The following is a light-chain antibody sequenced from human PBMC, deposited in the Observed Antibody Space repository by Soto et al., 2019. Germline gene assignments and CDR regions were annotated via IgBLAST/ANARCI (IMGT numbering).Light chain of an antibody. CDR3: SSYAGSNNFGVV. CDR2: EVS. J-gene: IGLJ2*01. Sequence: QSVLTQPPSASGSPGQSVTISCTGTSSDVGGYNYVSWYQQHPGKAPKLMIYEVSKRPSGVPDRFSGSKSGNTVSLTVSGLQAEDEADYYCSSYAGSNNFGVVFGGGTKLTVL. CDR1: SSDVGGYNY. V-gene: IGLV2-8*01.